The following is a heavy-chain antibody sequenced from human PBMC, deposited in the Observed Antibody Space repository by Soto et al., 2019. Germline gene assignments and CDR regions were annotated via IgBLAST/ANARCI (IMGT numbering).Heavy chain of an antibody. J-gene: IGHJ4*02. CDR2: ISGSGGST. CDR3: AKDVYDFWSGYYLYYFDY. D-gene: IGHD3-3*01. V-gene: IGHV3-23*01. CDR1: AFTFSSYA. Sequence: GGSLRLSCAASAFTFSSYAMSWVRQAPGKGLEWVSAISGSGGSTYYADSVKGRFTISRDNSKNTLYLQMNSLRAEDTAVYYCAKDVYDFWSGYYLYYFDYWGRGTLVTVSS.